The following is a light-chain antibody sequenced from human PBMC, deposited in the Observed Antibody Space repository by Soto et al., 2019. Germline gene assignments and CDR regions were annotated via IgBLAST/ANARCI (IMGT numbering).Light chain of an antibody. CDR1: QSVSGK. V-gene: IGKV3-15*01. CDR3: QQSNNWPWT. CDR2: GAS. J-gene: IGKJ1*01. Sequence: EVLMTQSPATLSVSPGARATLSCRASQSVSGKLAWYQQKPGQAPRLLIYGASTRATGIPARFSGSGSGTEFTLTISSLQSEDFAVYYCQQSNNWPWTFGQGTKVDIK.